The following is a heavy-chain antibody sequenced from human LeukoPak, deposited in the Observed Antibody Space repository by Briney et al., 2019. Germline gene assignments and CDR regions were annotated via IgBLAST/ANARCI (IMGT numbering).Heavy chain of an antibody. D-gene: IGHD3-3*01. CDR2: IYYSGST. CDR3: ARHGLTQRSDWFDP. CDR1: GGSISSSSYY. J-gene: IGHJ5*02. Sequence: SETLSLTCTVSGGSISSSSYYWGWIRQPPGKGLEWIGSIYYSGSTYYNPSLKSRVTISVDTSKNQFSLKLSSVTGADTAVYYCARHGLTQRSDWFDPWGQGTLVTVSS. V-gene: IGHV4-39*01.